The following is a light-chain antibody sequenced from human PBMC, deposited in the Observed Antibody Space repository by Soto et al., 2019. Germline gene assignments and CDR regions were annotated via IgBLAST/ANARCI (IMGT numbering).Light chain of an antibody. V-gene: IGKV4-1*01. CDR2: WAS. CDR3: QPYYNTPVT. CDR1: QTLLYTSTNMNY. Sequence: DIVMTQSPDSLAVSLGARATINCKSSQTLLYTSTNMNYLAWYQQKPGQPPKLLIYWASTRESVVPDRFSGSRSGTNFTLHISSLQAEDVAVYYCQPYYNTPVTFGGGTKVEIK. J-gene: IGKJ4*01.